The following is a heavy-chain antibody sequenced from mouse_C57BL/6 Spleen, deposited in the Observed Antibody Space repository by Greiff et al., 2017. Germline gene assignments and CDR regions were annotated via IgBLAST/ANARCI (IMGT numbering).Heavy chain of an antibody. CDR2: INYDGSST. CDR1: GFTFSDYY. D-gene: IGHD2-3*01. V-gene: IGHV5-16*01. J-gene: IGHJ4*01. Sequence: EVQLVESEGGLVQPGSSMKLSCTASGFTFSDYYMAWVRQVPEKGLECVANINYDGSSTYYLDSLKSRFIISRDNAKNILYLQMSSLKSEDTATYYCARDDGYGSMDYWGQGTSVTVSS. CDR3: ARDDGYGSMDY.